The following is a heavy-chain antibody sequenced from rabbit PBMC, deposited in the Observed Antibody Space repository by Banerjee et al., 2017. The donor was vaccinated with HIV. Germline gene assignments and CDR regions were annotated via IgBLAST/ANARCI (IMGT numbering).Heavy chain of an antibody. CDR3: ARQDYSSGWGVNL. CDR1: GFTISGAYD. V-gene: IGHV1S40*01. Sequence: SLEESGGDLVKPGTSLTLTCTASGFTISGAYDMCWVRQAPGKGLEWIGCIVSGSGSIDYASWAKGRFTISKTSSTTVTLQMTSLTAADTATYFCARQDYSSGWGVNLWGPGTLVTVS. D-gene: IGHD4-1*01. J-gene: IGHJ4*01. CDR2: IVSGSGSI.